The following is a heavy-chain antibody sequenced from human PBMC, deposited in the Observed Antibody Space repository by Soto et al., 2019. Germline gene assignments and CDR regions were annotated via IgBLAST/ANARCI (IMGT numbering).Heavy chain of an antibody. Sequence: SETLSLTCTVSGGSISSGDYYWSWIRQPPGKGLEWIGYIYYSGSTYYNPSLKSRVTISVDTSKNQFSLKLSSVTAADTAVYYCAALIEADDPYNWFDPWGQGTLVTVSS. CDR3: AALIEADDPYNWFDP. J-gene: IGHJ5*02. CDR2: IYYSGST. V-gene: IGHV4-30-4*01. CDR1: GGSISSGDYY. D-gene: IGHD6-13*01.